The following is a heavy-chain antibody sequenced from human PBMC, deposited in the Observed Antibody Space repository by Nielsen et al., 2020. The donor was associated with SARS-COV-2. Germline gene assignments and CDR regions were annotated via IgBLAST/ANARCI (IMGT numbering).Heavy chain of an antibody. D-gene: IGHD1-26*01. CDR1: GESFSGYY. CDR3: AREVGGSYYDY. Sequence: SETLSLTCAVYGESFSGYYWSWIRQPPGKGLEWIGEINHSGSTNYNPSLKSRVTISVDTSKNQFSLKLSSVTAADTAVYYCAREVGGSYYDYWGQGTLVTVSS. J-gene: IGHJ4*02. CDR2: INHSGST. V-gene: IGHV4-34*01.